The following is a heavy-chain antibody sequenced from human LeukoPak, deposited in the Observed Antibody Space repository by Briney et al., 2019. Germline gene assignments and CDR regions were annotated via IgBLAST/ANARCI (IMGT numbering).Heavy chain of an antibody. D-gene: IGHD2-21*01. CDR3: ASRHCSGGDCYFAGADPFDH. V-gene: IGHV3-53*01. CDR1: GFTFSNAW. CDR2: IYKGGKI. J-gene: IGHJ4*02. Sequence: GGSLRLSCAAGGFTFSNAWMNWGRQARGKGLEWVSVIYKGGKIYYIDSVKGRFTISRDTSKNTLYLQMNSLRVKATAVYYCASRHCSGGDCYFAGADPFDHWGQGTLVTVSS.